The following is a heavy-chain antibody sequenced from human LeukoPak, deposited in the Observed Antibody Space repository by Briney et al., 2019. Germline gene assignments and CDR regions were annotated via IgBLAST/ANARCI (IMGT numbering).Heavy chain of an antibody. CDR3: ARDCSSTSCYDAFDI. J-gene: IGHJ3*02. CDR2: IYTSGST. CDR1: GGSISSYY. D-gene: IGHD2-2*01. V-gene: IGHV4-4*07. Sequence: SETLSLTCTVSGGSISSYYWSWIRQPAGKGLERIGRIYTSGSTNYNPSLKSRVTMSVDTSKNQFSLKLSSVTAADTAVYYCARDCSSTSCYDAFDIWGQGTMVTVSS.